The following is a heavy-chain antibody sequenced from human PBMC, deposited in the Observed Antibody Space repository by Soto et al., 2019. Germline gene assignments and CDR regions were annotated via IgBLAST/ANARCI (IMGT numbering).Heavy chain of an antibody. V-gene: IGHV1-8*01. CDR1: GYTFTSYD. Sequence: QVQLVQSGAEVKKPGASVKVSCKASGYTFTSYDINWVRQATGQGLEWMGWMNPNSGNTGYAQKFQGRVTMTRNTSISIDYMELSSLRSEDTAVYYCARWGGYYDFWSGYLPSYYYYYMDVWGKGTTVTVSS. CDR3: ARWGGYYDFWSGYLPSYYYYYMDV. D-gene: IGHD3-3*01. CDR2: MNPNSGNT. J-gene: IGHJ6*03.